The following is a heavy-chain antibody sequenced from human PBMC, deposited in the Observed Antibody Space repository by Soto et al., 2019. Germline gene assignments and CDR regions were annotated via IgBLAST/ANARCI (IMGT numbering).Heavy chain of an antibody. CDR2: INAGNGNT. CDR3: AKEDLDYYDSSGPDY. V-gene: IGHV1-3*01. CDR1: GYTFTSYT. Sequence: ASVKVSCKASGYTFTSYTMHWVRQAPGQRLEWMGWINAGNGNTKYSQKFQGRVTMTRDTSTSTVYMELSSLRSEDTAVYYCAKEDLDYYDSSGPDYWGQGTLVTVSS. D-gene: IGHD3-22*01. J-gene: IGHJ4*02.